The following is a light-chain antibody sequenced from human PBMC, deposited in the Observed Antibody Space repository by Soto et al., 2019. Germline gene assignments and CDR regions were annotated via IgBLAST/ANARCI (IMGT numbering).Light chain of an antibody. CDR2: DAS. CDR3: QQRSNWPLT. J-gene: IGKJ4*01. Sequence: EIVLTQSPATLSLSLEERATLSCRASQSVSSYLAWYQQKPGQAPRLLIYDASNRATGIPARFSGSGSGTDFTLTISSLEPEDFAVYYRQQRSNWPLTFGGGTKVEIK. CDR1: QSVSSY. V-gene: IGKV3-11*01.